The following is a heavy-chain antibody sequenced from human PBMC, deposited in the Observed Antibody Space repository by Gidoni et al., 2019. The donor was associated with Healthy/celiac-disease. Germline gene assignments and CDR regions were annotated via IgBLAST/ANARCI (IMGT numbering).Heavy chain of an antibody. J-gene: IGHJ4*02. CDR1: GYTFKTYD. CDR3: ARGPFPSDY. CDR2: MNPQSGNT. V-gene: IGHV1-8*01. Sequence: QVQLVQPGTEVKTAGASVRVSCEASGYTFKTYDIHWVRQTTGQGLEWMGWMNPQSGNTGLPQKFKGRVTVTRATSISTAYREVSSRKPEDTGIYYCARGPFPSDYWGPGTMVTVSS.